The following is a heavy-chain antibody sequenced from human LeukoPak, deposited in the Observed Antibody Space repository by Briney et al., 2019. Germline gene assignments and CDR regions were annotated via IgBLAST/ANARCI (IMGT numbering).Heavy chain of an antibody. CDR3: ARRVIKKSGYYSDY. CDR2: IYPGDSDT. D-gene: IGHD3-10*01. V-gene: IGHV5-51*01. Sequence: GESLKISCKASGYTFTNYWIGWVRQMPGKGLEWMGIIYPGDSDTRYSPSFRGQVIISADKSIRTAYLQWTSLKASDTAMYYCARRVIKKSGYYSDYWGQGTLVTVSS. J-gene: IGHJ4*02. CDR1: GYTFTNYW.